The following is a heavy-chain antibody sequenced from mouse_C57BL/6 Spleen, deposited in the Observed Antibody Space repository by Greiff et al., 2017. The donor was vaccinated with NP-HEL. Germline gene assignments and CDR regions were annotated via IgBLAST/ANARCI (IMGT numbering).Heavy chain of an antibody. Sequence: DVKLVESGPGLVKPSQSLSLTCSVTGYSITSGYYWNWIRQFPGNKLEWMGYISYDGSNNYNPSLKNRISITRDTSKNQFFLKLNSVTTEDTATYYCASGEGFAYWGQGTLVTVSA. CDR1: GYSITSGYY. J-gene: IGHJ3*01. CDR3: ASGEGFAY. CDR2: ISYDGSN. V-gene: IGHV3-6*01.